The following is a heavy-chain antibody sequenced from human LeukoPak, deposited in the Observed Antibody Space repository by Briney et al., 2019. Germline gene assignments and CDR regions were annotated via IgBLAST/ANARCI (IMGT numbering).Heavy chain of an antibody. D-gene: IGHD4-17*01. CDR3: ARDRYDYGDYRGRFYYGMDV. CDR1: GFTVSSNY. CDR2: IYSGGST. J-gene: IGHJ6*02. V-gene: IGHV3-53*01. Sequence: GGSLRLSCAASGFTVSSNYMSWVRQAPGKGLEWVSVIYSGGSTYYADSVKGRFTISRDNSKNTLYLQMNSLRAEDTAVYYCARDRYDYGDYRGRFYYGMDVWGQGTTVTVSS.